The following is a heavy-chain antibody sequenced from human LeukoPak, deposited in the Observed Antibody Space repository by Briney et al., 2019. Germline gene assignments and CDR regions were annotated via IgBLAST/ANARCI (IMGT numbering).Heavy chain of an antibody. J-gene: IGHJ4*02. CDR2: ISSASGYI. V-gene: IGHV3-21*01. CDR3: ARGGQWELPNY. CDR1: GFIFSSYS. Sequence: PGGSLRLSCAASGFIFSSYSMNWVRLAPGKGLEWVSSISSASGYIYYADSVKGRFTISRDNAQNSLYLQVNSLRAEDTAVYYCARGGQWELPNYWGQGTLVTVSS. D-gene: IGHD1-26*01.